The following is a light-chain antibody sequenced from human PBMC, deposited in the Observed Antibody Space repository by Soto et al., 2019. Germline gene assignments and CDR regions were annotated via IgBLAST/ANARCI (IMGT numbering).Light chain of an antibody. V-gene: IGLV2-23*02. CDR1: SSDVGSYNG. CDR2: DDN. Sequence: QSALTQPASVSGSPGQSITISCAGTSSDVGSYNGVSWYQQLPGRAPKLMIYDDNKRPSGVPNRFSGSKSGNTASLTISGLQGEDEGDYYCCSYEGSRTVALFGGGTKVTVL. CDR3: CSYEGSRTVAL. J-gene: IGLJ2*01.